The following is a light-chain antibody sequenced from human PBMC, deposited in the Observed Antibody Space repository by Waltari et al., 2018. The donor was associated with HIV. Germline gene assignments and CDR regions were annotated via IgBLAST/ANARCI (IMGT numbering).Light chain of an antibody. Sequence: QSALTQPPSASGSPGQSVTISCTGTTSDVGAYNSVSWYQQHPGKAPKLMIYEVFKRPSGVPDRFSGSKSGNTASLTVSGLQAEDEADYYCTSYAGRNTLVFGGGTKLTVL. CDR2: EVF. CDR3: TSYAGRNTLV. CDR1: TSDVGAYNS. J-gene: IGLJ2*01. V-gene: IGLV2-8*01.